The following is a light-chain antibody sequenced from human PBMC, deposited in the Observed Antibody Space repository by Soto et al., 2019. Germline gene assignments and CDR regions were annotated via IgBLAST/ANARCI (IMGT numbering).Light chain of an antibody. Sequence: EIVMTQSPATLSVSPGERATLSCRASQSISNNLAWYQQKVGQAPRLLIYGATTRDTGIPARFIGSGSGTEFTFTISSLQTEDFAVYYCQQYNKWPPLTFGGGTKVEI. CDR1: QSISNN. J-gene: IGKJ4*01. V-gene: IGKV3-15*01. CDR2: GAT. CDR3: QQYNKWPPLT.